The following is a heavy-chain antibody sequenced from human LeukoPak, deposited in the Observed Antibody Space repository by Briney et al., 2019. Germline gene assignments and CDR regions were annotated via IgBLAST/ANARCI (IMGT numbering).Heavy chain of an antibody. V-gene: IGHV1-2*02. Sequence: ASVKVSCKASVYIFTGYYMHWVREAPGQGLEWMGWINPNSGGTKYAQQFQGRVTMTRDTAISTTYLDLSRLTSDDTAVYYCARGEGDSTSWPLNYWGQGTLVPVSS. D-gene: IGHD6-13*01. CDR1: VYIFTGYY. CDR2: INPNSGGT. CDR3: ARGEGDSTSWPLNY. J-gene: IGHJ4*02.